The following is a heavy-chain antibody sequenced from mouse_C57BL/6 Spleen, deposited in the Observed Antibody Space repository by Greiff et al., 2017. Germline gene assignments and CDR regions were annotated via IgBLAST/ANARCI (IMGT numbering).Heavy chain of an antibody. J-gene: IGHJ2*01. CDR2: IYWDDDK. Sequence: QVTLKESGPGILQSSQTLSLTCSFSGFSLSTSGMGVSWIRQPSGKGLEWLAHIYWDDDKRYNPSLKSRLTISKDTSRNQVFLKITSVDTADTATYYCARRGGNYYGTYYFDYWGQGTTLTVSS. V-gene: IGHV8-12*01. CDR3: ARRGGNYYGTYYFDY. D-gene: IGHD1-1*01. CDR1: GFSLSTSGMG.